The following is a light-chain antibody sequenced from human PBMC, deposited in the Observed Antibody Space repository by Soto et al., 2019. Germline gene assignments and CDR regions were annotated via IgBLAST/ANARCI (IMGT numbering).Light chain of an antibody. CDR1: QSVSRSN. CDR3: ELYGSSPPSIT. CDR2: GTS. J-gene: IGKJ5*01. V-gene: IGKV3-20*01. Sequence: EVVLTQSPDTLSLSPGERATVSCRASQSVSRSNLAWYQHKPGQAPRLLIYGTSNRATGIPDRFIGRGSGTDLTLAISSLEPEDFAVYYCELYGSSPPSITFGQGTRLE.